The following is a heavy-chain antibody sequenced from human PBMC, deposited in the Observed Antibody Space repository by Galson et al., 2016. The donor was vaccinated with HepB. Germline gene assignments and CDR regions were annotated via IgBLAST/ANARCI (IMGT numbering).Heavy chain of an antibody. CDR3: TRGYMQNGMNV. D-gene: IGHD5-24*01. V-gene: IGHV6-1*01. CDR2: TYYRSKWFN. CDR1: GDSVTSDNTC. Sequence: CAISGDSVTSDNTCWNWIRQSPSRGLEWLGRTYYRSKWFNDYADSVKSRITVTSDTSKNQFSPQLDSVTPDDTATYFCTRGYMQNGMNVWGQGTAVTVSS. J-gene: IGHJ6*02.